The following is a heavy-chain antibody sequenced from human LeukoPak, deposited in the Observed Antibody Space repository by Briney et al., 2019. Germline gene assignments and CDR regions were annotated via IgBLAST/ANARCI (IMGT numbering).Heavy chain of an antibody. CDR3: ARDYVYAFDY. V-gene: IGHV3-48*01. Sequence: GGSLRLSCAASGFSFSSYSMNWVRQAPGKGLEWASYISGSGNAKHYTDYVKGRFTISRDNAKNALYLQMNSLRAEDTAVYFCARDYVYAFDYWGQGTLVTVSS. D-gene: IGHD2/OR15-2a*01. CDR1: GFSFSSYS. CDR2: ISGSGNAK. J-gene: IGHJ4*02.